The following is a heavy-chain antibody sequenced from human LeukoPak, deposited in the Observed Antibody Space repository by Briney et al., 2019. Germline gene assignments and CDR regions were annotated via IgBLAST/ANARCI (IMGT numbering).Heavy chain of an antibody. CDR1: GGSISSYF. V-gene: IGHV4-59*12. Sequence: SETLSLTCTVSGGSISSYFWSWIRQPPGKGLEWIGGIYHSGSTYYNPSLKSRVTISVDTSKNQFSLKLSSVTAADTAVYYCARDRYDSSGYYLDYWGQGTLVTVSS. J-gene: IGHJ4*02. D-gene: IGHD3-22*01. CDR2: IYHSGST. CDR3: ARDRYDSSGYYLDY.